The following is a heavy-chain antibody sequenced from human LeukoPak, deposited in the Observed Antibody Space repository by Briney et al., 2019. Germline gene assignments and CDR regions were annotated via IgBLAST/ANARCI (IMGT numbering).Heavy chain of an antibody. CDR1: GFSFNSIW. J-gene: IGHJ4*02. D-gene: IGHD2-21*01. V-gene: IGHV3-7*01. CDR2: INEDGSHG. CDR3: GGEPRSMAY. Sequence: PGASLRLSCAASGFSFNSIWMGWVRQAPGKGLEWVASINEDGSHGQYLVSVKGRFTISRDNAKISLFLQVNSLRLEDTAVYYCGGEPRSMAYWGQGTLLTVSS.